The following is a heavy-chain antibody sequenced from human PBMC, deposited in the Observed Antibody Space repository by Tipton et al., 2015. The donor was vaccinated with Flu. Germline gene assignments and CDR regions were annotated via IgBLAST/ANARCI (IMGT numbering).Heavy chain of an antibody. Sequence: TLSLTCSVSGDAIRSDFLWGWVRQPPGRGLEWIGNIFPSGGGYLNPSLKSRVAISIDTSRNQVSLRLNSVTAADTAVYYCARGLSSGFYSVGYFDYWGQGRLVSVSS. CDR2: IFPSGGG. CDR1: GDAIRSDFL. J-gene: IGHJ4*02. CDR3: ARGLSSGFYSVGYFDY. V-gene: IGHV4-38-2*02. D-gene: IGHD2-15*01.